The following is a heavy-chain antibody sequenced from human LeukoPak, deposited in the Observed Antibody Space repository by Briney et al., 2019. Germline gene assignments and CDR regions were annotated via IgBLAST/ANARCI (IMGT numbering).Heavy chain of an antibody. CDR2: INWDGGST. V-gene: IGHV3-43*01. J-gene: IGHJ4*02. Sequence: PGGSLRLSCAASGFIFDDFTIHWVRQVPGKGLEWVSLINWDGGSTYYADSVKGRFTISRDDSKNTLYLQMNFLKSEDTAVYYCARWGGTRQYYFDYWGQGTLVTVSS. CDR1: GFIFDDFT. CDR3: ARWGGTRQYYFDY. D-gene: IGHD1-1*01.